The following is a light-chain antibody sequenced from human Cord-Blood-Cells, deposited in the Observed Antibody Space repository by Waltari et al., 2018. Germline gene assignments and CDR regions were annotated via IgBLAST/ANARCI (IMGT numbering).Light chain of an antibody. CDR3: QQSYSTPFT. CDR2: AAS. CDR1: QSISSH. Sequence: DIQMTQSPSSLSASVGDRVAITCRASQSISSHLNWYQQKPGKAPKLLIYAASSLQSGVPSRFRGSGAGADFTLTISSLQPEDFATYYCQQSYSTPFTFGPGTKVDI. J-gene: IGKJ3*01. V-gene: IGKV1-39*01.